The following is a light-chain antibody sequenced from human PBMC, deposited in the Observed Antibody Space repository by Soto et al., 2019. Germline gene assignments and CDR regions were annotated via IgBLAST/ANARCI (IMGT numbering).Light chain of an antibody. CDR2: LGS. CDR1: QSLLHSNVYNY. J-gene: IGKJ1*01. V-gene: IGKV2-28*01. Sequence: DIVMTQSPLSLTVTPGEPASISCRSSQSLLHSNVYNYLDWYLQKPGQSPQLLIYLGSNRASGVPDNFSGSGTGTDFTLNIRRVEAEDVGIYYCMQALQTPWTFGQGTKVDI. CDR3: MQALQTPWT.